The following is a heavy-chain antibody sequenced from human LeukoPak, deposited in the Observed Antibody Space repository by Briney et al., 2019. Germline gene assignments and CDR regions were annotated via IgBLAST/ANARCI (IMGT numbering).Heavy chain of an antibody. V-gene: IGHV3-23*01. J-gene: IGHJ4*02. D-gene: IGHD2-21*02. CDR3: AKGHIVVVTAIDY. Sequence: GGSLRLSCAASGFTFSSNAMSWVRQAPGQGLEWVSAISGSGGSTYYADSVKGRFTISRDNSKNTLYLQMNSLRAEDTAVYYCAKGHIVVVTAIDYWGQGTLVTVSS. CDR1: GFTFSSNA. CDR2: ISGSGGST.